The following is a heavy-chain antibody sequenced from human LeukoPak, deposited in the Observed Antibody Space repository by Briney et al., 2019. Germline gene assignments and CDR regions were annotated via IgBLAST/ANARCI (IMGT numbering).Heavy chain of an antibody. D-gene: IGHD3-16*01. V-gene: IGHV1-69*13. CDR2: IIPKFGAA. CDR3: AGVPYDYDSGDYPPNDY. Sequence: SVKVSCKASGGTLSTYSVSWVRQDPGQGLEWMGGIIPKFGAASYAQKFQGKVTITADESTSTAYMELNSLRSEDTAMYYCAGVPYDYDSGDYPPNDYWGQGTLVTVSS. CDR1: GGTLSTYS. J-gene: IGHJ4*02.